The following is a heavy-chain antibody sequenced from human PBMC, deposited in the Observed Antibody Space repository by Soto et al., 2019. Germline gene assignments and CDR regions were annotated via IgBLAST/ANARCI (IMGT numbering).Heavy chain of an antibody. Sequence: ASVKVSCKASGGTFSSYAISWVRQAPGQGLEWMGGIIPIFGTANYAQKFQGRVTITADKSTSTAYMELSSLRSEDTAVYYCARDPDPVYTTMVRGVMGNGMDVWGQGTTVTVSS. J-gene: IGHJ6*02. CDR3: ARDPDPVYTTMVRGVMGNGMDV. D-gene: IGHD3-10*01. CDR2: IIPIFGTA. CDR1: GGTFSSYA. V-gene: IGHV1-69*06.